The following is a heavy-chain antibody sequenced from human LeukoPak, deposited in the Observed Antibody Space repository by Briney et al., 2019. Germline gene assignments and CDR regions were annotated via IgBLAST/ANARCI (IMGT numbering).Heavy chain of an antibody. J-gene: IGHJ4*02. CDR2: ISSISSTI. D-gene: IGHD6-6*01. CDR3: ARGGAARPDY. CDR1: GFTFSSYG. V-gene: IGHV3-48*01. Sequence: PGGSLRLSCAASGFTFSSYGMSWVRQAPGKGLEWVSYISSISSTINYADSVKGRFTISRDNAENSLYLQMSSLRAEDTAVYYCARGGAARPDYWGQGTLVTVSS.